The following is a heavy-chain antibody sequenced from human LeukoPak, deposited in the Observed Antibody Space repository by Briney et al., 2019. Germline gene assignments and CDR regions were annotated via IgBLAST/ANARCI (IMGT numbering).Heavy chain of an antibody. Sequence: GGALRVSCAASGVTFSGYVMNWGREGPGEGLGWVSYISSSGSTISYADSVKGRFTISRANAKNSLYLQMNSMRAEATAVYYCAELGITMIGAVWGKGTTVTIYS. CDR3: AELGITMIGAV. V-gene: IGHV3-48*03. D-gene: IGHD3-10*02. J-gene: IGHJ6*04. CDR1: GVTFSGYV. CDR2: ISSSGSTI.